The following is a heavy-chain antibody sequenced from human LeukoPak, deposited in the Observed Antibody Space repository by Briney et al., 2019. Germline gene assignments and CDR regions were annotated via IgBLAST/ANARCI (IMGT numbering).Heavy chain of an antibody. V-gene: IGHV4-39*01. CDR2: IYYSGST. D-gene: IGHD2-15*01. Sequence: SETLSLTCTVSGGSISSSSYYWGWLRQPPGKGLEWIGSIYYSGSTYYNPSLKSRVTISVDTSKNQFSLKLSSVTAADTAVYYCARRVYRGRYCSGGSCYSEPGRPNWFDPWGQGTLVTVSS. CDR3: ARRVYRGRYCSGGSCYSEPGRPNWFDP. CDR1: GGSISSSSYY. J-gene: IGHJ5*02.